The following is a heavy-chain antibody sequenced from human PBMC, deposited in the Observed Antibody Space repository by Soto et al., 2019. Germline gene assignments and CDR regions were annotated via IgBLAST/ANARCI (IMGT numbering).Heavy chain of an antibody. CDR1: GFTFNDFP. Sequence: GGSLRLSCVASGFTFNDFPLHWVRQAPGKGLAWVAVISYDGNDKSYSDSVKGRFTISRDNSKSTVYLQMNSLRADDMAVYHCARAMRHDYHSGRLDFLGQGTLVTVSS. D-gene: IGHD3-10*01. CDR2: ISYDGNDK. V-gene: IGHV3-30-3*01. J-gene: IGHJ4*02. CDR3: ARAMRHDYHSGRLDF.